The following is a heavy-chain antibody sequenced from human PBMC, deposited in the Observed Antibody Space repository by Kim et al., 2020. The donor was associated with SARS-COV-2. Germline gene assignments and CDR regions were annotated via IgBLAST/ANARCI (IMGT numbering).Heavy chain of an antibody. CDR3: ASRITSTGV. D-gene: IGHD1-1*01. Sequence: GGSLRLSCAASGFTVSSTFMNWVRQAPGKGLESVAVIYTGGGTYYADSVKGRFTVSRDSSKNMVFLQMNSLRGEDTAVYYCASRITSTGVWGQGTLVTVSS. CDR1: GFTVSSTF. V-gene: IGHV3-53*01. CDR2: IYTGGGT. J-gene: IGHJ1*01.